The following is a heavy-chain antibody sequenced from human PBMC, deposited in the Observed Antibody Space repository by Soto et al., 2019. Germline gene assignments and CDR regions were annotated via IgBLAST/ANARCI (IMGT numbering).Heavy chain of an antibody. CDR2: IYYSGGT. V-gene: IGHV4-59*08. D-gene: IGHD2-2*01. CDR1: GGPISSYY. CDR3: AKHHAS. J-gene: IGHJ5*02. Sequence: PSETLSLTCTVSGGPISSYYWSWIRQPPGKGLEWIGYIYYSGGTNYNPSLKSRVTISVDTSKNQFSLKLSSVTAADTAVYYCAKHHASWGQGTLVTVSS.